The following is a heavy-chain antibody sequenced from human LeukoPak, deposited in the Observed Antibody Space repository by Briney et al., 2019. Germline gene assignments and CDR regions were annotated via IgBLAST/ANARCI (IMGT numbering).Heavy chain of an antibody. CDR2: TSRSSGA. J-gene: IGHJ3*02. CDR1: GFTFSAYD. V-gene: IGHV3-23*01. Sequence: QPGGSLLLSSVGSGFTFSAYDMQWARHAPRRGLEWVSGTSRSSGARYTDSVTGRFTISRDNSKDTLYLQMDSLRAEDTAVYYCAQGGYFAFDMWGQGTMVTVSS. D-gene: IGHD2-2*03. CDR3: AQGGYFAFDM.